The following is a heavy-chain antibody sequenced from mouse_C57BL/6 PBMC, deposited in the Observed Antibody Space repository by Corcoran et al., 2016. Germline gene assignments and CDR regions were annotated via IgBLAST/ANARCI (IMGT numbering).Heavy chain of an antibody. V-gene: IGHV9-3*01. CDR3: ARRGSSYRYFDV. CDR1: GYTFTTYG. J-gene: IGHJ1*03. CDR2: INTYSGVP. D-gene: IGHD1-1*01. Sequence: QIQLVQSGPELKKPGETVKISCKASGYTFTTYGMSWVKQAPGKGLKWMGWINTYSGVPTYADDFKGRFAFSLETSASTAYLQINNLKNEDTATYFCARRGSSYRYFDVWGTGTTVTVSS.